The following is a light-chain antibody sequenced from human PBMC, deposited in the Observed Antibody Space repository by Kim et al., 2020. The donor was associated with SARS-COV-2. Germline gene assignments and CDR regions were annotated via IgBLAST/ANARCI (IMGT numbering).Light chain of an antibody. V-gene: IGKV3-15*01. J-gene: IGKJ2*01. CDR1: QSVNSN. CDR2: GAS. Sequence: EIVMTQSSATLSVSPGERAALSCRASQSVNSNLAWYQQKPGQGPRLLIYGASTRASGFPARFSGSGSGTEFTLTISSLQSEDFAVYYCQQFNNWPYTFGQGTKLEI. CDR3: QQFNNWPYT.